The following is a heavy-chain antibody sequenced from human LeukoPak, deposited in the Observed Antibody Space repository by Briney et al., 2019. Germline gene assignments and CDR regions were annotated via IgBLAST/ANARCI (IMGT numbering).Heavy chain of an antibody. Sequence: GESLKISCKVSGYSFTTYWIGWVRQMPGKGLEWMGIIFPADSDTRYSPSFRGQVTISADKSTSTAYLQWSSLKASDTAIYYCARSGELDYWGQGTLVTVSS. J-gene: IGHJ4*02. CDR1: GYSFTTYW. CDR2: IFPADSDT. CDR3: ARSGELDY. D-gene: IGHD7-27*01. V-gene: IGHV5-51*01.